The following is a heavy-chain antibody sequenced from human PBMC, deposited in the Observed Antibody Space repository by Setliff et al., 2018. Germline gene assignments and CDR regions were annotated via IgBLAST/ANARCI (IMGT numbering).Heavy chain of an antibody. CDR1: GGPISSSNYY. CDR2: INYRGST. D-gene: IGHD1-26*01. V-gene: IGHV4-39*07. CDR3: ARAPDSGTYYNLYPYYNDV. Sequence: SETLSLTCTVSGGPISSSNYYWGWIRQPPGKGLEWIGSINYRGSTHDNPSLRSRVTISVDTVKNQLSLRLSSLTAADTAVYYCARAPDSGTYYNLYPYYNDVWGKGTTVTVSS. J-gene: IGHJ6*03.